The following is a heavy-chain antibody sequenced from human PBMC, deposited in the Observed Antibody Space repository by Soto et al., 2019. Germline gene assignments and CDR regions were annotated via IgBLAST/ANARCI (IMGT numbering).Heavy chain of an antibody. CDR3: VTAVRGYNANGDL. D-gene: IGHD5-12*01. CDR1: GFTFSSYW. V-gene: IGHV3-7*03. CDR2: IKADGTEK. Sequence: VQLVESGGDLVQPGGSLRLSCVGSGFTFSSYWMGWVRKTPGKGLEWVATIKADGTEKYYVDSVKGRFTFSRDNAKTSVYLEMNSLRAEDTAVYYCVTAVRGYNANGDLWGQGTTVTVSS. J-gene: IGHJ6*02.